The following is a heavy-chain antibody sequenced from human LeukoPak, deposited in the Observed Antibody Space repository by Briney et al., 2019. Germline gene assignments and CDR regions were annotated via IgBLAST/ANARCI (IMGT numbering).Heavy chain of an antibody. Sequence: GASVKVSCKASGYTFTNYAVSWVRQAPGQGLEWMGGIIPIFGTANYAQKFQGRVTITADESTSTAYMELSSLRSEDTAVYYCARADYYDSSGYYYWGQGTLVTVSS. D-gene: IGHD3-22*01. CDR2: IIPIFGTA. V-gene: IGHV1-69*13. CDR3: ARADYYDSSGYYY. J-gene: IGHJ4*02. CDR1: GYTFTNYA.